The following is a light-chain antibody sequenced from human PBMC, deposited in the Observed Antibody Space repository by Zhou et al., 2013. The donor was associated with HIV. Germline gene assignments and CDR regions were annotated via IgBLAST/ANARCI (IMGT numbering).Light chain of an antibody. V-gene: IGKV1-12*01. CDR3: QQAHSFPYT. CDR1: QDISGW. Sequence: DIQMTQSPSSFSASVGDRVTITCRASQDISGWLAWYQQNPGKAPRLLIYDATALQSGVPSRFSGSGSGTDYTLTISSLQPEDFATYYCQQAHSFPYTIGQGTKLE. CDR2: DAT. J-gene: IGKJ2*01.